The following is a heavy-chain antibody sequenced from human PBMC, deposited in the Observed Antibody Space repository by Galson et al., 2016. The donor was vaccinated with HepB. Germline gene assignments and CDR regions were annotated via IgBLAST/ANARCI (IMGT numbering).Heavy chain of an antibody. D-gene: IGHD5-18*01. J-gene: IGHJ4*02. CDR2: IYPGDSNT. CDR3: AREPIHSYGLGSFDY. CDR1: DSSFTRYW. Sequence: QSGAEVKKPGESLKISCQGFDSSFTRYWVGWVRQMPGKGLEWIGTIYPGDSNTRNSPSFQGQVTISADKSISTAYLQWSSLKASDTAMYYCAREPIHSYGLGSFDYWGQGTLVTVSS. V-gene: IGHV5-51*01.